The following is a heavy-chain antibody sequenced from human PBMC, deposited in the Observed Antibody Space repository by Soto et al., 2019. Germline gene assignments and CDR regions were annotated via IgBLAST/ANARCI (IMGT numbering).Heavy chain of an antibody. D-gene: IGHD4-17*01. CDR3: AIHDRDYCDQIDY. CDR1: GGSISSSSYY. V-gene: IGHV4-39*01. CDR2: SYYSGST. Sequence: QLQLQESGPGLVKSSETLSLTCTVSGGSISSSSYYWGWIRQPPGKGLEWIGSSYYSGSTYYNSSLKSRVTISVDTSKNQFSLKVSSVTAADAAVYYCAIHDRDYCDQIDYWGQGTLVTVSS. J-gene: IGHJ4*02.